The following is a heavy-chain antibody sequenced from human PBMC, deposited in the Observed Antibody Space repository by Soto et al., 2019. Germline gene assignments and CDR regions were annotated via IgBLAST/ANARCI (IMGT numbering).Heavy chain of an antibody. V-gene: IGHV3-9*01. CDR1: GFTFDDYA. Sequence: GGSLRLSCAASGFTFDDYAMHWVRQAPGKGLEWVSGISWNSGSIGYADSVKGRFTISRDNAKNSLYLQMNSLRAEDTALYYCAKEAGYSGYDGLDYWGQGTLVTVSS. J-gene: IGHJ4*02. D-gene: IGHD5-12*01. CDR2: ISWNSGSI. CDR3: AKEAGYSGYDGLDY.